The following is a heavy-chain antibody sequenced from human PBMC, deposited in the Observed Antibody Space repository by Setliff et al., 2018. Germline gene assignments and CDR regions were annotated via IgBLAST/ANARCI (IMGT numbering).Heavy chain of an antibody. CDR1: GASVSGNSYY. V-gene: IGHV4-39*07. D-gene: IGHD6-19*01. CDR3: SRGLPSGWYRGFDF. J-gene: IGHJ4*02. CDR2: MDYGGGGST. Sequence: PSETLSLTCTVSGASVSGNSYYWGWLRQPPGKGLEWIGSMDYGGGGSTYYNASLKSRVTISVDTSKNQFSLNFQSVTPEDECVYYCSRGLPSGWYRGFDFWGQGSLVTVSS.